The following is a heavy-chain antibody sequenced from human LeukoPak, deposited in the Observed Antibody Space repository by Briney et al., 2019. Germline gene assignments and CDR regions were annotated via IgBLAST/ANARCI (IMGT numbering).Heavy chain of an antibody. CDR2: INSDGSNT. J-gene: IGHJ4*02. D-gene: IGHD4-17*01. CDR1: GFTSSSYW. V-gene: IGHV3-74*01. CDR3: ARDYGDYYFDY. Sequence: TGGSLRLSCAASGFTSSSYWMHWVRQAPGKGLVWVSRINSDGSNTNYADSVKGRFTISRDNAKNTLYLQMNSPRAEDTAVYYCARDYGDYYFDYWGQGTLVTVSS.